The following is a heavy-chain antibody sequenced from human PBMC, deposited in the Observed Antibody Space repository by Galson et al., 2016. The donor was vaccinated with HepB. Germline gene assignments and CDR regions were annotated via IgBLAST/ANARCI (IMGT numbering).Heavy chain of an antibody. J-gene: IGHJ5*02. V-gene: IGHV4-39*01. CDR3: ARRRNPFHP. CDR1: GDSISGSNYF. Sequence: ETLSLTCTVAGDSISGSNYFWDWIRQPPGKGLAWIGSVHYSGSTYYNPSLKSRVTISVHTPENQFSLRLTSVTAADTATYYCARRRNPFHPWGQGTLVTVSS. CDR2: VHYSGST. D-gene: IGHD6-25*01.